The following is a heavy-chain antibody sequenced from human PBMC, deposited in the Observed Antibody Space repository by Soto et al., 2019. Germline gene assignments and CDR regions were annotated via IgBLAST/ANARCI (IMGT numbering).Heavy chain of an antibody. D-gene: IGHD1-1*01. Sequence: PGGSLRLSCAASGLIFSDVWTTWVRQAPGKGLEWVGRIKTKPDDGTIDYAAPVRGRFTISRDDSKNTLYLQMTSLPPDDTGVYYCTTSNLGVDFWGPGTLVTVSS. CDR1: GLIFSDVW. CDR3: TTSNLGVDF. CDR2: IKTKPDDGTI. J-gene: IGHJ4*02. V-gene: IGHV3-15*01.